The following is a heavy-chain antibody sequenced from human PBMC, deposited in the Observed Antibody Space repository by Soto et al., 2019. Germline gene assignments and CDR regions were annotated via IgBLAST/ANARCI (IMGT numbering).Heavy chain of an antibody. CDR1: GGSFSGYY. Sequence: LSLTCAVYGGSFSGYYWSWIRQPPGKGLEWIGEINHSGSTNYNPSLKSRVTISVDTSKNQFSLKLSSVTAADTAVYYCARDQVVYYYYYYGMDVWGQGTTVTVSS. CDR3: ARDQVVYYYYYYGMDV. V-gene: IGHV4-34*01. J-gene: IGHJ6*02. D-gene: IGHD2-15*01. CDR2: INHSGST.